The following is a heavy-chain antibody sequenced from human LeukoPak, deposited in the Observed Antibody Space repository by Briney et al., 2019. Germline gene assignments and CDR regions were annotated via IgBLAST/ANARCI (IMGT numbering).Heavy chain of an antibody. CDR3: AKAAGLFNTYYGGNPWPYWYFDL. V-gene: IGHV4-59*12. D-gene: IGHD4-23*01. Sequence: PSETLSLTCTVSGGSISSYYWSWIRQPPGKGLEWIGYIYYSGSTNYNPSLKSRVTISVDTSKNQFSLKLSSVTAADTAVYYCAKAAGLFNTYYGGNPWPYWYFDLWGRGTLVTVSS. J-gene: IGHJ2*01. CDR1: GGSISSYY. CDR2: IYYSGST.